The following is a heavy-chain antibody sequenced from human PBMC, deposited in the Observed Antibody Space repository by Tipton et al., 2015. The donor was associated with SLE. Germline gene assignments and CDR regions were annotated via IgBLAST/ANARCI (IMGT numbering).Heavy chain of an antibody. Sequence: TLSLTCAVYGGSFSGYYWSWIRQPPGKGLEWIGEINHSGSTNYNPSLKSRVTISVDTSKNQFSLKLSSVTAADTAVYYCARWASSSWEAFDYWGQGTLVTVSS. CDR2: INHSGST. D-gene: IGHD6-13*01. J-gene: IGHJ4*02. CDR1: GGSFSGYY. V-gene: IGHV4-34*01. CDR3: ARWASSSWEAFDY.